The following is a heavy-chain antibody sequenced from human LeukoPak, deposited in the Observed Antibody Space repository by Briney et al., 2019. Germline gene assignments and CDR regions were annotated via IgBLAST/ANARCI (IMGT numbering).Heavy chain of an antibody. CDR2: ISAYNGNT. J-gene: IGHJ6*02. V-gene: IGHV1-18*01. Sequence: ASVKLSCTASGYTFTSYGISWVRQAPGQGLEWMGWISAYNGNTNYAHKLKGRVTMTTDTSTSTAYMELRSLRSDDTAVYYCARRVWFGKFPMDVWGQGTTVTVSS. CDR3: ARRVWFGKFPMDV. D-gene: IGHD3-10*01. CDR1: GYTFTSYG.